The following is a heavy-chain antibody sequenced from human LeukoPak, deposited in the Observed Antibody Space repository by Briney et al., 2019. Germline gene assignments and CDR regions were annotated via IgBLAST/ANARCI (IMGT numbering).Heavy chain of an antibody. CDR2: INHSGST. CDR1: GGSFSGYY. CDR3: ASFHGIAVTEDGY. V-gene: IGHV4-34*01. Sequence: SSETLSLTCAVYGGSFSGYYWSWIRQPPGKGLEWIGEINHSGSTNYNPSLKSRVTISVDTSKNQFSLKLSSVTAADTAVYYCASFHGIAVTEDGYWGQGTLVTVSS. D-gene: IGHD6-19*01. J-gene: IGHJ4*02.